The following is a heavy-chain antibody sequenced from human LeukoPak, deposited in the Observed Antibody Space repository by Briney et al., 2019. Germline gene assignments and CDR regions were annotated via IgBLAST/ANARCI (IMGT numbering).Heavy chain of an antibody. CDR1: GFTFTSYS. CDR2: ISASGGNT. CDR3: AKDREVWGYYGLDV. V-gene: IGHV3-23*01. Sequence: GGSLRLSCAASGFTFTSYSMTWVRQAPGKGLEWVSAISASGGNTYSADSVEGRFTISRDNSKNTVYLQMNSLTAEDTAVYYCAKDREVWGYYGLDVWGQGTTVTVSS. J-gene: IGHJ6*02. D-gene: IGHD3-16*01.